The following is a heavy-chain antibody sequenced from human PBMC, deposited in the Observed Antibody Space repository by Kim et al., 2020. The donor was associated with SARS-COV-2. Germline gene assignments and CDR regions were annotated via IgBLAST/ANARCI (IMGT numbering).Heavy chain of an antibody. V-gene: IGHV4-39*01. J-gene: IGHJ3*02. CDR1: GGSISSSSYY. CDR3: ATRDGYTDAFDI. Sequence: SETLSLTCTVSGGSISSSSYYWGWIRQPPGKGLEWIGSIYYSGSTYYNPSLKSRVTISVDTSKNQFSLKLSSVTAADTAVYYCATRDGYTDAFDIWGQGTMVTVSS. CDR2: IYYSGST. D-gene: IGHD5-12*01.